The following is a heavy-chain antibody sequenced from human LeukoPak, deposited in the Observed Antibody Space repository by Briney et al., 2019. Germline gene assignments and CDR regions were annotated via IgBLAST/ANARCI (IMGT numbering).Heavy chain of an antibody. CDR3: ARKAYDFWSGYDYGVDV. D-gene: IGHD3-3*01. V-gene: IGHV3-48*03. J-gene: IGHJ6*02. CDR2: ISSSGSTI. Sequence: GGSLRLSCAASGFTFSSYEMNWVRQAPGKGLEWVSYISSSGSTIYYADSVKGRFTISRDNAKNSLYLQMNSLRAEDTAVYYCARKAYDFWSGYDYGVDVWGQGTTVTVSS. CDR1: GFTFSSYE.